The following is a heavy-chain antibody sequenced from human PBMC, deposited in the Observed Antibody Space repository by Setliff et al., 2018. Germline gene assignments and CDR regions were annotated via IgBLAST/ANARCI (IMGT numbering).Heavy chain of an antibody. V-gene: IGHV4-59*01. CDR2: MYYSGST. CDR3: ARAPPSSGWTPRGYYYYYMDV. CDR1: GGTNSSYY. Sequence: KPSETLSLTCTVSGGTNSSYYWSWIRQPPGKGLEWIGYMYYSGSTNYNPSFKSRVTISVDTSKNQFSLTLSSVTAADTAVYYCARAPPSSGWTPRGYYYYYMDVWGKGTTVTVS. J-gene: IGHJ6*03. D-gene: IGHD6-19*01.